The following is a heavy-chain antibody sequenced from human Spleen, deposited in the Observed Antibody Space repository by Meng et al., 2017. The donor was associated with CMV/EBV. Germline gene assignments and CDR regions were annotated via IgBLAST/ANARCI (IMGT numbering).Heavy chain of an antibody. CDR2: ISYDGTNI. Sequence: GESLKISCAASGFMFSGYAMHWVRQAPGKGLEWVSFISYDGTNIYYAGSVKGRFTISRDNSKNTLYLQMNSLRTEDTAVYYCARDDYSNHPVDYWGQGTLVTVSS. D-gene: IGHD4-11*01. V-gene: IGHV3-30*04. J-gene: IGHJ4*02. CDR1: GFMFSGYA. CDR3: ARDDYSNHPVDY.